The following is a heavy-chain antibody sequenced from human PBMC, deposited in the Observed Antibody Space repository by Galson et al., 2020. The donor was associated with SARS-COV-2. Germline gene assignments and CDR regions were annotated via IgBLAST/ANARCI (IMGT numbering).Heavy chain of an antibody. V-gene: IGHV3-23*01. CDR2: ITGSGDST. CDR3: AKDGHSSSAYYYHMDV. CDR1: GFNFRTYA. D-gene: IGHD6-6*01. Sequence: GGSLRLSCAASGFNFRTYAMTWVRQAPGKGLEWVSAITGSGDSTFYADSVKGRFTISSDNSKNTLYLQMHSLRADDTAVYYCAKDGHSSSAYYYHMDVWGKGTTVTVSS. J-gene: IGHJ6*03.